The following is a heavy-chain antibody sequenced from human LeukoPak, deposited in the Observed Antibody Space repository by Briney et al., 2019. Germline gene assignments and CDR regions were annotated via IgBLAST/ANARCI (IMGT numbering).Heavy chain of an antibody. V-gene: IGHV3-7*03. CDR1: GFDFSTQW. CDR2: VNQGATQK. J-gene: IGHJ4*02. CDR3: AKDRDMVRGVILLWNY. D-gene: IGHD3-10*01. Sequence: PGGSLRLSCAASGFDFSTQWMSWVRQAPGKGLEWVAIVNQGATQKYYVDSVKGRFTISRDNAENSLYLQMNSLRAEDTAVYYCAKDRDMVRGVILLWNYWGQGTLVTVSS.